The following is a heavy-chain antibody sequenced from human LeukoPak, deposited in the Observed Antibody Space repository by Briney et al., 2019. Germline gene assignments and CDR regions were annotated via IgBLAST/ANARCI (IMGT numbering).Heavy chain of an antibody. J-gene: IGHJ4*02. CDR1: GFTFSDYY. CDR3: AREPDGYSSGSLDY. CDR2: ISSSSSYT. D-gene: IGHD6-19*01. V-gene: IGHV3-11*06. Sequence: GGSLRHSCAASGFTFSDYYMSWIRQAPGKGLEWVSYISSSSSYTNYADSVKGRFTISRDNAKNSLYLQMNSLRAEDTAVYYCAREPDGYSSGSLDYWGQGTLVTVSS.